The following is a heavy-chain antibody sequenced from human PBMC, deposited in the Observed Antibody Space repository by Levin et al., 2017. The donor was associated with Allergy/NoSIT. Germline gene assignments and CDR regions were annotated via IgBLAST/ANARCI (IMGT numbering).Heavy chain of an antibody. J-gene: IGHJ4*02. CDR3: TRSNYDSSGSASDY. V-gene: IGHV3-73*01. D-gene: IGHD3-22*01. Sequence: GESLKISCAASGFTFSGSAMHWVRQASGKGLEWVGRIRSKANNYATAYGASVNGRFTISRDDSKNTAYLQMNSLKTEDTAVYYCTRSNYDSSGSASDYWGQGTLVTVSS. CDR1: GFTFSGSA. CDR2: IRSKANNYAT.